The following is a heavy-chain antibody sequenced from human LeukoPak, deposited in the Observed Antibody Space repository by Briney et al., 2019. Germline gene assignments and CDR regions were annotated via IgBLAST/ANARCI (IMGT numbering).Heavy chain of an antibody. Sequence: SETLSLTCTVSGGSISSSSYYWGWIRQPPGKGLEWIGSIYYSGSTYYNPSLKSRVTISVDTSKNQFSLKLSSVTAADTAVYYCARHVLKTIFGVVRDRYFDLWGRGTQVTVSS. V-gene: IGHV4-39*01. CDR2: IYYSGST. J-gene: IGHJ2*01. D-gene: IGHD3-3*01. CDR1: GGSISSSSYY. CDR3: ARHVLKTIFGVVRDRYFDL.